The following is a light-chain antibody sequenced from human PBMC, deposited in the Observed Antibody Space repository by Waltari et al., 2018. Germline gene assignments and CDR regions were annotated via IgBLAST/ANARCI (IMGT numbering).Light chain of an antibody. CDR1: SSDVGGYNY. J-gene: IGLJ2*01. CDR2: DVS. Sequence: QPRSVSGSPGQSVTISCTGTSSDVGGYNYVSWYQQHPGKAPKLMIYDVSKRPSGVPDRFSGSKSGNTASLTISGLQAEDEADYYCCSYAGIYVVFGGGTKLTVL. V-gene: IGLV2-11*01. CDR3: CSYAGIYVV.